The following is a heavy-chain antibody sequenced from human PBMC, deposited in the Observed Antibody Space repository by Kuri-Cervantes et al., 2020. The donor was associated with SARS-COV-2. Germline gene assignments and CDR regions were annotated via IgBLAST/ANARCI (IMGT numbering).Heavy chain of an antibody. CDR3: ASFGSGWYDVAFDI. V-gene: IGHV3-48*03. CDR1: GFTFSSYE. CDR2: ISSSGSAI. J-gene: IGHJ3*02. D-gene: IGHD6-19*01. Sequence: GGSLRLCCSASGFTFSSYEMHWVRQAPGKGLEWVAYISSSGSAIYYADSVKGRFTISRDNAKNSLYLQMNSLGAEDTAVYYCASFGSGWYDVAFDIWGQGTMVTVSS.